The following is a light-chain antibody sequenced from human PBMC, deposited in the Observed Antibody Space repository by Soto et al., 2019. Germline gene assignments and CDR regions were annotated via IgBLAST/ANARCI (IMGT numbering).Light chain of an antibody. J-gene: IGLJ3*02. CDR3: SSYTTSSTHGV. CDR2: EVS. Sequence: QSALTQPASVSGSPGQSITISCTGTSSDVGGYNYVSWYQQHPGKAPKLMIYEVSNRPSGVSNRFSGSKSGNTASLTISGLQAEDEADYYWSSYTTSSTHGVFGGGTKLTVL. V-gene: IGLV2-14*01. CDR1: SSDVGGYNY.